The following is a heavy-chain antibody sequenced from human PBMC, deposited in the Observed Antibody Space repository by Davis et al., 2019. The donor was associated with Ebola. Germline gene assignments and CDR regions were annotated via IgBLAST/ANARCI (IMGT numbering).Heavy chain of an antibody. CDR2: INHSGST. CDR3: ARGRNWFDP. CDR1: GGSFSGYY. Sequence: SETLSLTCAVYGGSFSGYYWSWIRQPPGKGLEWIGEINHSGSTNYNPSLKSRVTISVDTSKNQFSLKLSSVPAAATAWYYCARGRNWFDPWGQGTQVTVSS. J-gene: IGHJ5*02. V-gene: IGHV4-34*01.